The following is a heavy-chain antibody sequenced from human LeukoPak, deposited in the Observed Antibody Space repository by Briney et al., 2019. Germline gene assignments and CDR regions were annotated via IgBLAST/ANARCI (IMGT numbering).Heavy chain of an antibody. J-gene: IGHJ4*02. D-gene: IGHD3-9*01. V-gene: IGHV7-4-1*02. CDR2: IHTTTRNP. CDR3: ARVNILTGYYIFVY. Sequence: ASVKASCKASGYTFTTYAMNWVRQAPGQELEWMGWIHTTTRNPTYAHGFTGRFVFSLDTSVSPSYLQISNLKAEDPAVYYYARVNILTGYYIFVYRGEGALGTVSS. CDR1: GYTFTTYA.